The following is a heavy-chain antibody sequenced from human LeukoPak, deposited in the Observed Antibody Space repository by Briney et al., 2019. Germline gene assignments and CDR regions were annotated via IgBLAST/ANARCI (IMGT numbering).Heavy chain of an antibody. D-gene: IGHD4-17*01. CDR1: GFTFSSYS. CDR3: AGSTVTTRPLGY. CDR2: ISSSSSYI. J-gene: IGHJ4*02. V-gene: IGHV3-21*01. Sequence: GGSLRLSCAASGFTFSSYSMNLVRQAPGKGLEWVSSISSSSSYIYYADSVKGRFTISRDNAKNSLYLQMNSLRAEDTAVYYCAGSTVTTRPLGYWGQGTLVTVSS.